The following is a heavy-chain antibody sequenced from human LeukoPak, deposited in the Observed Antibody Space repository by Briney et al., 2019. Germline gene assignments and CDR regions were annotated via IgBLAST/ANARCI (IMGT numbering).Heavy chain of an antibody. CDR1: GFTFSSYA. V-gene: IGHV3-23*01. CDR2: ISGSGGST. Sequence: SGGSLRLSCAASGFTFSSYAMSWVRQAPGKGLEWVSAISGSGGSTYYADSVKGRFTISRDNSKNTLYLQMNSLRAEDTAVYYCAKWHNRGWYSDYWGQGTLVTVSS. D-gene: IGHD6-19*01. CDR3: AKWHNRGWYSDY. J-gene: IGHJ4*02.